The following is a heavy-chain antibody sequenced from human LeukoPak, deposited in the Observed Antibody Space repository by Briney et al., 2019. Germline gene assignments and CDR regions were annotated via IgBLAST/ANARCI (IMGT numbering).Heavy chain of an antibody. D-gene: IGHD3-22*01. V-gene: IGHV1-46*01. J-gene: IGHJ4*02. CDR2: INPSGGST. Sequence: ASVKVSCKASGYTFTSYYMHWVRQAPGQGLEWMGIINPSGGSTSYARKFQGRVTMTRDTSTSTVYMELSSLRSEDTAVYYCARASYYYDSSGYLYYFDYWGQGTLVTVSS. CDR1: GYTFTSYY. CDR3: ARASYYYDSSGYLYYFDY.